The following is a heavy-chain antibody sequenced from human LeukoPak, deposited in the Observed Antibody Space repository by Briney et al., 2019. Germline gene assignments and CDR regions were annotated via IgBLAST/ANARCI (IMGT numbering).Heavy chain of an antibody. CDR3: AKSDWLDP. V-gene: IGHV3-74*03. J-gene: IGHJ5*02. CDR2: IKEDGTIT. CDR1: GISFGNHW. Sequence: PGGSLRLSCEASGISFGNHWMHWVRQAPGKGLMWVSRIKEDGTITMYADSVKGRFTVSRDNAKNTLYLQMNGLRVEDTAMYFCAKSDWLDPWGQGTLVTVSS.